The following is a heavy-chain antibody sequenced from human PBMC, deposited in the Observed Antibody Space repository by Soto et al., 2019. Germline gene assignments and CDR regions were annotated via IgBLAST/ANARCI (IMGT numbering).Heavy chain of an antibody. CDR2: IYYGGTT. CDR1: GGSISPYY. D-gene: IGHD2-2*01. Sequence: SETLSLTCTVSGGSISPYYWTWIRQPPGKGLEWIGYIYYGGTTSYNPSLKSRVTISLETSKSQISLRLSSVTAADTAIYYCARLGAHYQSLDPWGQGTLVTVSS. J-gene: IGHJ5*02. V-gene: IGHV4-59*08. CDR3: ARLGAHYQSLDP.